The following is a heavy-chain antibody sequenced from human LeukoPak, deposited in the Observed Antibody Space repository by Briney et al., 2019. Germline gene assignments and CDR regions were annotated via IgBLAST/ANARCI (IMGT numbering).Heavy chain of an antibody. V-gene: IGHV1-2*02. CDR3: ARDGDDNGDYVLGWFDP. CDR1: GYTFRDYY. D-gene: IGHD4-17*01. Sequence: ASVKVSCKASGYTFRDYYMHWVRQAPGQGLEWMGWINPNSGGTMYAQKFQGRVAMTRDTSINTAYMELSRLTSDDTAVYYCARDGDDNGDYVLGWFDPWGRGTLVTVSS. J-gene: IGHJ5*02. CDR2: INPNSGGT.